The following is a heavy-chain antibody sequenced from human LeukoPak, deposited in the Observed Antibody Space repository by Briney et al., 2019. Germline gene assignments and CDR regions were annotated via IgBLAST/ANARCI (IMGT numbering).Heavy chain of an antibody. D-gene: IGHD3-9*01. CDR3: ATDQRYAFDY. Sequence: PGGSLRLSCATSGFTFTDYPMNWVRQAPGRGLEWISNIRTTAEGAKYAYYADSVEGPVTISRDDGKNTLYLHMNSLRDDDTAVYYCATDQRYAFDYWGQGILVTVSS. CDR1: GFTFTDYP. J-gene: IGHJ4*02. CDR2: IRTTAEGAKYA. V-gene: IGHV3-48*02.